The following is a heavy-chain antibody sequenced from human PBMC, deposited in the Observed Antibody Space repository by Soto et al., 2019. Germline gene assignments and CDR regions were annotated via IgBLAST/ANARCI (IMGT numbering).Heavy chain of an antibody. Sequence: SVKVSCKASGGTFSSYAISWVRQAPGQGLEWMGGIIPIFGTANYAQKFQGRVTITADESTSTAYMELSSLRSEDTAVYYCGVVVTAIRVSNWFDPWGQGTLVTVSS. CDR2: IIPIFGTA. D-gene: IGHD2-21*02. J-gene: IGHJ5*02. CDR3: GVVVTAIRVSNWFDP. CDR1: GGTFSSYA. V-gene: IGHV1-69*13.